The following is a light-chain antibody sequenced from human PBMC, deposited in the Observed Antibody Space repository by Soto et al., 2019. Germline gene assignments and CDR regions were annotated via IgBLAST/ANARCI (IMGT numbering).Light chain of an antibody. Sequence: DIQMTQSPSSLSASIGDRVTITCRASQGIANYLAWYQQTPGKVPKLLIYAASTLQSGVPSRFSGSGSGTDFTLIISGLQSEDVATYYCQKYNSAPWTFGQGTRVEIK. CDR1: QGIANY. CDR3: QKYNSAPWT. V-gene: IGKV1-27*01. J-gene: IGKJ1*01. CDR2: AAS.